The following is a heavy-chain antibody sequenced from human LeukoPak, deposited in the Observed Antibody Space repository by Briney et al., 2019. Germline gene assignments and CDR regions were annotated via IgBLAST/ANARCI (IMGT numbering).Heavy chain of an antibody. Sequence: PGGSLRLSCAASGFTFSNAWMSWVGQAPGKGLEWVGLIKSKTDGGTRDYAGPVKGRFTIARDDSKKKLYLQMNSLKTEDTPVYYFTTEHPHKPRRYFDYWGQGTLVTVSS. CDR3: TTEHPHKPRRYFDY. CDR2: IKSKTDGGTR. CDR1: GFTFSNAW. J-gene: IGHJ4*02. D-gene: IGHD1-14*01. V-gene: IGHV3-15*01.